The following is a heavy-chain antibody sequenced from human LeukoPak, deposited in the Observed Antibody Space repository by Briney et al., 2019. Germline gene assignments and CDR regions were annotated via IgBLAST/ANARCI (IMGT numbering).Heavy chain of an antibody. CDR2: INPSGSST. CDR1: GYSFTSHY. D-gene: IGHD1-7*01. CDR3: ARDLTGTTPLRGSY. J-gene: IGHJ4*02. V-gene: IGHV1-46*01. Sequence: ASVKVSCKASGYSFTSHYMHWVRQAPGQGLEWLGLINPSGSSTLYAQKFQGRVTMTRDMSTTTDYMELSSLRSEDTAVYYCARDLTGTTPLRGSYWGQGTLVTVSS.